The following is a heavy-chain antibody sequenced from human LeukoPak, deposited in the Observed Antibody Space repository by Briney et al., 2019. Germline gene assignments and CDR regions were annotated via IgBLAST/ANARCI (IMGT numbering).Heavy chain of an antibody. CDR1: GYTLTELS. CDR3: ATGFPMVRGLISTYYYYYMDV. CDR2: FDPEDGET. V-gene: IGHV1-24*01. Sequence: ASVKVSCKVSGYTLTELSMHWVRQAPGKGLEWMGGFDPEDGETIYAQKFQGRVTMTEDTSTDTAYMELSSLRSEDTAVYYCATGFPMVRGLISTYYYYYMDVWGKGTTVTVSS. J-gene: IGHJ6*03. D-gene: IGHD3-10*01.